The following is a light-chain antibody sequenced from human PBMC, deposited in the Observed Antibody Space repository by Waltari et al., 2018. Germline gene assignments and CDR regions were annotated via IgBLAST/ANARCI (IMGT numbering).Light chain of an antibody. V-gene: IGLV2-23*02. J-gene: IGLJ2*01. CDR3: CSYAGSSTL. CDR1: RSDVGSYNL. CDR2: EVS. Sequence: QSALTQPASVSGSPGQSITISCTGTRSDVGSYNLVSWYQQHPGKAPKLSVYEVSKRPAGVSNRFSGSKSGNTASLTISGLQAEDEGDYYCCSYAGSSTLFGGGTKLTVL.